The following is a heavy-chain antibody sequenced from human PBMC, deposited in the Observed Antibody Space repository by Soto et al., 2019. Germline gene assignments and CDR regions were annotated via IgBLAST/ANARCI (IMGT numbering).Heavy chain of an antibody. Sequence: SETLSLTCTVSGGSISSYYWSWIRQPPGKGLEWIGYIYYSGSTNYNPSLKSRVTISVDTSKNQFSLKLSSVTAADTAVYYCARGGGSSGYFDYWGQGTLVTVSS. V-gene: IGHV4-59*01. CDR3: ARGGGSSGYFDY. J-gene: IGHJ4*02. CDR1: GGSISSYY. CDR2: IYYSGST. D-gene: IGHD3-22*01.